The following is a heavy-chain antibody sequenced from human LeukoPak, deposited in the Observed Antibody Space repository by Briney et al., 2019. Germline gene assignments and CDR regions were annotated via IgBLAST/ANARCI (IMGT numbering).Heavy chain of an antibody. V-gene: IGHV4-59*08. CDR2: IYYSGST. J-gene: IGHJ4*02. CDR3: ARYYGSGMSYYFDF. D-gene: IGHD3-10*01. CDR1: GGSISSYY. Sequence: SETLSLTCTVSGGSISSYYWSWIRQPPGKGLEWIGYIYYSGSTNYNPSLKSRVTISVDTSKNQFSLKLSSVTAADTAVYYCARYYGSGMSYYFDFWGQGTLVTVSS.